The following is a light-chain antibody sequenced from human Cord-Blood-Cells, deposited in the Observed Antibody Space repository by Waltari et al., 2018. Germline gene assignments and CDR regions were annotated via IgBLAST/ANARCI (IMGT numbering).Light chain of an antibody. CDR2: GAS. J-gene: IGKJ2*01. Sequence: EIVLPQSPGPISLTQGERATTACRASQSVSSSYLAWYQQKPGQAPRLLSYGASSRATGIPDRFSGSGSGTDFTLTISRLEPEDFAVYYCQQYGSSPYTFGQGTKLEIK. CDR1: QSVSSSY. V-gene: IGKV3-20*01. CDR3: QQYGSSPYT.